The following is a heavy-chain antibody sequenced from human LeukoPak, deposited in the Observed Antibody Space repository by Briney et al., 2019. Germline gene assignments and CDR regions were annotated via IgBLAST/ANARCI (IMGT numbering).Heavy chain of an antibody. V-gene: IGHV3-23*01. Sequence: PGGSLRLSCAASGFTFSSYAMSWVRQAPGKGLEWVSAISGSGGSTYYADSVKGRFTISRDNSKNTLYLQMNSLRAEDTAVYYCAKAPGSGSYYYYYYGMDVWGQGTTVTVSS. CDR3: AKAPGSGSYYYYYYGMDV. CDR1: GFTFSSYA. CDR2: ISGSGGST. D-gene: IGHD3-10*01. J-gene: IGHJ6*02.